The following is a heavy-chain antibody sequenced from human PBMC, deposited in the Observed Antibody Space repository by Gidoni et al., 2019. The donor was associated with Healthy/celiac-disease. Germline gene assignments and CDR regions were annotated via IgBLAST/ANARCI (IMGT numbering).Heavy chain of an antibody. V-gene: IGHV4-59*12. CDR3: ARANSGSYYDGRYYYGMDV. J-gene: IGHJ6*02. Sequence: QVQLQESGPGLVKPSETLSLTCTVSGGSISSYYWSWIRQPPGKGLEWIGYIYYSGSTNYNPSLKSRVTISVDTSKNQFSLKLSSVTAADTAVYYCARANSGSYYDGRYYYGMDVWGQGTTVTVSS. CDR1: GGSISSYY. D-gene: IGHD1-26*01. CDR2: IYYSGST.